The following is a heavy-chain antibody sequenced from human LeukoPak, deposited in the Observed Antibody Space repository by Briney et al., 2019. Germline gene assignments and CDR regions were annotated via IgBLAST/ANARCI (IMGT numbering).Heavy chain of an antibody. J-gene: IGHJ4*02. CDR2: INPNSGST. V-gene: IGHV1-2*02. CDR3: ARKEAIGYNPFDY. Sequence: ASVKVSCKASGYTFTGYYMHWVRQAPGQGLEWMGWINPNSGSTSYAQKLQGRVTMTTDTSTSTAYMELRSLRSDDTAVYYCARKEAIGYNPFDYWGQGTLVTVSS. D-gene: IGHD5-24*01. CDR1: GYTFTGYY.